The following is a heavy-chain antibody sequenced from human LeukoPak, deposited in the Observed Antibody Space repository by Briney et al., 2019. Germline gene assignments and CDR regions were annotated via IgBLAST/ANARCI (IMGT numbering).Heavy chain of an antibody. J-gene: IGHJ4*02. CDR3: AKAARPIAARGVFDY. D-gene: IGHD6-6*01. Sequence: GGSLRLSCAASGFTFSTYGMHWVRQAPGKGLEWVACIRYDGSNKYYADSVKGRFTISRDNSKNTLYLQMNSLRAEDTAVYYCAKAARPIAARGVFDYWGQGTLVTVSS. CDR1: GFTFSTYG. CDR2: IRYDGSNK. V-gene: IGHV3-30*02.